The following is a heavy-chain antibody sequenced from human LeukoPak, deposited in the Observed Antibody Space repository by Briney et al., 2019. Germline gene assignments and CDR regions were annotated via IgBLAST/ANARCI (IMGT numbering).Heavy chain of an antibody. J-gene: IGHJ4*02. CDR3: ARDREYNYFDY. CDR1: GFTFSSYT. CDR2: ISPSGDNT. V-gene: IGHV3-23*01. Sequence: GGSLRLSCAASGFTFSSYTMSWLRQAPGKGLEWASSISPSGDNTHYADSAKGRFTISRDNSKNTLYLQMNSLRAEDTGVYYCARDREYNYFDYWGQGTLVTVSS. D-gene: IGHD2/OR15-2a*01.